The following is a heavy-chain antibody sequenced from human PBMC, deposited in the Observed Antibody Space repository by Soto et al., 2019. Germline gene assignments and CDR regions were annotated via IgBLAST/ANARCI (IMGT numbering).Heavy chain of an antibody. D-gene: IGHD3-22*01. CDR2: IKPSGGSA. J-gene: IGHJ4*02. CDR1: GYTFTSSY. CDR3: ARGLYSSSYYM. V-gene: IGHV1-46*01. Sequence: QVQLVQSGAEVTKPGSTVKVSCKASGYTFTSSYIHWVRQAPGQGLEWMGIIKPSGGSATYAQMFQGRVTLTTDTATSTVYRELSSLTSEDTAMYYCARGLYSSSYYMWGQGTLVTVSS.